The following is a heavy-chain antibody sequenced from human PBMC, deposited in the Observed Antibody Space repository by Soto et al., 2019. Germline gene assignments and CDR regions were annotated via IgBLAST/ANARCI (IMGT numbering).Heavy chain of an antibody. CDR3: ARDSRNGHYFDY. V-gene: IGHV3-72*01. CDR1: GFTFSDHY. Sequence: EVQLVESGGGLVQPGGSLRVSCAASGFTFSDHYMDWVRQAPGKGLEWVGRIKNRGNNYITEYAASVTGRITISRDDSKNSVYLQMNSLKTEDTAVYYCARDSRNGHYFDYCGQGALVAVSS. CDR2: IKNRGNNYIT. J-gene: IGHJ4*02. D-gene: IGHD2-8*01.